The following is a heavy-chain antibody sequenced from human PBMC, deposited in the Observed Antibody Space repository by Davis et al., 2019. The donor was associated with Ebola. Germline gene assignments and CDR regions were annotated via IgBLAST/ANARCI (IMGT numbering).Heavy chain of an antibody. V-gene: IGHV3-21*01. CDR1: GFTFSSYS. Sequence: PGGSLRLSCAASGFTFSSYSMNWVRQAPGKGLEWVSSISSSSSYIYYADSVKGRFTISRDNAKNSLYLQMNSLRAEDTAVYYCARDRDYYDSSGYYYVFDYWGQGTLVTVSS. CDR2: ISSSSSYI. D-gene: IGHD3-22*01. CDR3: ARDRDYYDSSGYYYVFDY. J-gene: IGHJ4*02.